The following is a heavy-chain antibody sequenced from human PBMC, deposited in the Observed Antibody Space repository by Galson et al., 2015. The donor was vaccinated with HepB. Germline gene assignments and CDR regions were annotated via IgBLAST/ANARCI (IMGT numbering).Heavy chain of an antibody. V-gene: IGHV3-30-3*01. D-gene: IGHD3-10*01. J-gene: IGHJ6*02. CDR2: ISYDGSNK. Sequence: SLRLSCAASGFTFSSYAMHWVRQAPGKGLEWVAVISYDGSNKYYADSVKGRFTISRDNSKNTLYLQMNSLRAEDTAVYYCARGGNGSGSYYQYYYYYYGMDVWGQGTTVTVSS. CDR3: ARGGNGSGSYYQYYYYYYGMDV. CDR1: GFTFSSYA.